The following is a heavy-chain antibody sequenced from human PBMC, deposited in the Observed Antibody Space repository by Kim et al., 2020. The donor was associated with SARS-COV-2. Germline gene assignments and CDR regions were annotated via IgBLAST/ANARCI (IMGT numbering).Heavy chain of an antibody. J-gene: IGHJ2*01. D-gene: IGHD2-2*01. Sequence: DSVKGRFTISRDNSKNTLYLQMNSLRAEDTAVYYCAKGQYQLPRRGYFDLWGRGTLVTVSS. CDR3: AKGQYQLPRRGYFDL. V-gene: IGHV3-30*02.